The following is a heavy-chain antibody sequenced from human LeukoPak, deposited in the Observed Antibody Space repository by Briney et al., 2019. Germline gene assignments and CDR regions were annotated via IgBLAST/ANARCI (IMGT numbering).Heavy chain of an antibody. CDR1: GYTFTGYY. CDR3: ARGDYYDSSANDY. Sequence: ASVKVSCKASGYTFTGYYMHWVRQAPGQGLEWMGWINPNSGGTNYAQKFQGRVTMTRDTSISTAYMELSRLRSDDTAVYYCARGDYYDSSANDYWGQGTLVTVPS. V-gene: IGHV1-2*02. D-gene: IGHD3-22*01. J-gene: IGHJ4*02. CDR2: INPNSGGT.